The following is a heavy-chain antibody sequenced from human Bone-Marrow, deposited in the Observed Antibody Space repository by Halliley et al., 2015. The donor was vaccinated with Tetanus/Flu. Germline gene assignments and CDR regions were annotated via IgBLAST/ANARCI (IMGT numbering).Heavy chain of an antibody. J-gene: IGHJ6*02. CDR2: ISDDGTNK. CDR1: GFTFSRYG. CDR3: ATQYCSAMSCYRFHGVDV. V-gene: IGHV3-30*03. D-gene: IGHD2-2*01. Sequence: SLRLSCAASGFTFSRYGMHWVRQAPGKGLEWVAVISDDGTNKHYADSVKGRFTISRDNSKNTLYLQMNNLKTKDTALYYCATQYCSAMSCYRFHGVDVWGQGTTVTVSS.